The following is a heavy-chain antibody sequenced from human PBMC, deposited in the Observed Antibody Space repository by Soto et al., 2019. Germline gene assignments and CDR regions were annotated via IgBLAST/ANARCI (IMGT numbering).Heavy chain of an antibody. D-gene: IGHD1-1*01. V-gene: IGHV4-30-4*01. Sequence: SETLSLTCTVSGDSISSGDYYWSWIRQPPGKGLEWIAYIYYSGSTYYNPSLKSRVTISVDTSKNQLSLKLNSVTAADTAVYYCGQLMRRIISFDYWGQGTLVTVSS. CDR2: IYYSGST. CDR1: GDSISSGDYY. J-gene: IGHJ4*02. CDR3: GQLMRRIISFDY.